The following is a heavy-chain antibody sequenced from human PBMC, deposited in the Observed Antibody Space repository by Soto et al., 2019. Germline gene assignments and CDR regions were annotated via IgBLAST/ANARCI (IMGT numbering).Heavy chain of an antibody. J-gene: IGHJ4*02. CDR3: ARDIGNFWSGYYDY. D-gene: IGHD3-3*01. V-gene: IGHV3-48*01. CDR1: GFTFSSSS. CDR2: ISSGSSTI. Sequence: GGSLRLSCAASGFTFSSSSMNRVRQAPGKGLEWVSYISSGSSTIYYADSVKGRFTISRDNAKNSLYLQMNSLRAEDTAVYYCARDIGNFWSGYYDYWGQGTLVTVSS.